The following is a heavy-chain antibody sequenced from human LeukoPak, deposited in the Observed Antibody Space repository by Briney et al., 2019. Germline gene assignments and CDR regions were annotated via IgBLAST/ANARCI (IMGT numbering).Heavy chain of an antibody. Sequence: SQTLSLTCTVSGGSISSGGYYWSWIRQHPGKGLEWIGYIYYSGSTNYNPSLKSRVTISVDTSKNQFSLKLSSVTAADTAVYYCARAPDSSGYYRGAFDIWGQGTMVTVSS. J-gene: IGHJ3*02. D-gene: IGHD3-22*01. V-gene: IGHV4-31*03. CDR3: ARAPDSSGYYRGAFDI. CDR1: GGSISSGGYY. CDR2: IYYSGST.